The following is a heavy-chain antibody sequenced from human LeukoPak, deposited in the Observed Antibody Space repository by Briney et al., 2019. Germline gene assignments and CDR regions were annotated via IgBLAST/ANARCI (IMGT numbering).Heavy chain of an antibody. V-gene: IGHV3-23*01. Sequence: PGGSLRLSCAASGFTFSIYGMSWVRQAPGKGLEWVSAISGSGGSTYYADSVKGRFTISRDNPKNTLYLQMNSLRAEDTAVYYCAKLLGGSYYYYYYMDVWGKGTTVTISS. CDR3: AKLLGGSYYYYYYMDV. CDR2: ISGSGGST. J-gene: IGHJ6*03. CDR1: GFTFSIYG. D-gene: IGHD1-26*01.